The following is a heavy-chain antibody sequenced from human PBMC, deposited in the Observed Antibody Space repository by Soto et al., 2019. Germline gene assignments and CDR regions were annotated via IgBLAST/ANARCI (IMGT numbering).Heavy chain of an antibody. CDR1: GGSISSYY. V-gene: IGHV4-59*08. CDR3: ARRTFSGSYPYYIDY. CDR2: IYYSGST. D-gene: IGHD1-26*01. J-gene: IGHJ4*02. Sequence: SETLSLTCTVSGGSISSYYWSWIRQPPGKGLEWIGYIYYSGSTNYNPSLKSRVTISVDTSKNQFSLKLSSVTAADTAVYYCARRTFSGSYPYYIDYWGQGTLVTVSP.